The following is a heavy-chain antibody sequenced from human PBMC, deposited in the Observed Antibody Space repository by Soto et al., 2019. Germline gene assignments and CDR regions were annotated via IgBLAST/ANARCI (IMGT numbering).Heavy chain of an antibody. CDR1: GFTFSSYE. Sequence: GGSLRLSCAASGFTFSSYERNWVRQAPGKGLEWVSYISSSGSTIYYADSVKGRFTISRDNAKNSLYLQMNSLRAEDTAVYYCARAIVVVTAVWGQGTLVTVSS. CDR3: ARAIVVVTAV. J-gene: IGHJ4*02. V-gene: IGHV3-48*03. D-gene: IGHD2-21*02. CDR2: ISSSGSTI.